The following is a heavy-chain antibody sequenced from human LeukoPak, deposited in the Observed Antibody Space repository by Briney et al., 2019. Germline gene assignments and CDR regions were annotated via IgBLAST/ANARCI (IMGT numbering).Heavy chain of an antibody. CDR3: AREDDSSGYVGY. CDR2: ISAYNGNT. J-gene: IGHJ4*02. CDR1: GYTFTSYG. Sequence: APVKVSCKASGYTFTSYGISWVRQAPGQGLEWMGWISAYNGNTNYAQKLQGRVTMTTDTSTSTAYMELRSLRSDDTAVYYCAREDDSSGYVGYWGQGNLVTVSS. D-gene: IGHD3-22*01. V-gene: IGHV1-18*01.